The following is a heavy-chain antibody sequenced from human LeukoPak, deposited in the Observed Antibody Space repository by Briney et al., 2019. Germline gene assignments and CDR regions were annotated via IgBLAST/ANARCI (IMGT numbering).Heavy chain of an antibody. CDR3: SKDEIAIFSVGYYGFDP. CDR2: ISGRAGST. Sequence: GGSLRPSCAVSGSTLSIHAIRWVRQAPGKGLEWLSAISGRAGSTYYADSVKGRFTISTDNCKNTLYLQMNSMIAEDTAVMYYSKDEIAIFSVGYYGFDPWGQGTLVTVSS. J-gene: IGHJ5*02. CDR1: GSTLSIHA. D-gene: IGHD2-21*01. V-gene: IGHV3-23*01.